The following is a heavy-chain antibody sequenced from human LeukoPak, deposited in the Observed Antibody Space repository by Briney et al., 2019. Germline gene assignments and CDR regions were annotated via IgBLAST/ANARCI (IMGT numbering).Heavy chain of an antibody. D-gene: IGHD2-15*01. CDR2: ISSSSSTI. J-gene: IGHJ3*02. V-gene: IGHV3-48*01. CDR3: ARDFSVLGYCSGGSCYDAFDI. CDR1: GFTFSSYS. Sequence: GGSLRLSCAASGFTFSSYSMNWVRQAPGKGLEWVSYISSSSSTIYYADSVKGRFTTSRDNAKNSLYLQMNSLRAEDTAVYYCARDFSVLGYCSGGSCYDAFDIWGQGTMVTVSS.